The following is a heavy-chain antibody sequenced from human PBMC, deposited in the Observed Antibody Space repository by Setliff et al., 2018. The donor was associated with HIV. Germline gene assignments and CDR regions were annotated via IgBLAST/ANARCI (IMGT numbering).Heavy chain of an antibody. Sequence: GGSLRLSCAASGFTLSTYAMTWVRQAPGKGLEWVSGISGNGGSTYYADSVKGRFTISKDISNKTLYLHMNTLRAEDTAVYYCAKVIASSGYYGYYFDYWGQGSLVTAPQ. J-gene: IGHJ4*02. CDR3: AKVIASSGYYGYYFDY. D-gene: IGHD3-22*01. V-gene: IGHV3-23*01. CDR1: GFTLSTYA. CDR2: ISGNGGST.